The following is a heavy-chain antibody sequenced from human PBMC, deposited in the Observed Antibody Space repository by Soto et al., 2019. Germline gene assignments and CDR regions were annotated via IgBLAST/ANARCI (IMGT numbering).Heavy chain of an antibody. CDR1: GGTFSSYS. Sequence: QVQLVQSGAEVKKPGSSVKVSCKASGGTFSSYSINWVREAPGQGLEWMGRINPILGIANYAQKFQGRVTITADKSTSTAYMELSSLRSEDTAVYYCAREPYGDYSGYWGQGTLVTVSS. CDR2: INPILGIA. CDR3: AREPYGDYSGY. D-gene: IGHD4-17*01. V-gene: IGHV1-69*08. J-gene: IGHJ4*02.